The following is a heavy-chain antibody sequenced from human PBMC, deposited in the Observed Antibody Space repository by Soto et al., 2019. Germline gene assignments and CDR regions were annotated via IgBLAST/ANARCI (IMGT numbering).Heavy chain of an antibody. CDR1: GGTFSSYA. D-gene: IGHD1-1*01. CDR2: IIPIFGTA. J-gene: IGHJ6*02. Sequence: QVQLVQSGAEVKKPGSSVKVSCKASGGTFSSYAISWVRQAPGQGIEWMGGIIPIFGTANYAQKFQGRVTITADKSTSTAYMELSSLRSEDTAVYYCARGVKVQLELHCGMDVWGQGTTVTVSS. V-gene: IGHV1-69*06. CDR3: ARGVKVQLELHCGMDV.